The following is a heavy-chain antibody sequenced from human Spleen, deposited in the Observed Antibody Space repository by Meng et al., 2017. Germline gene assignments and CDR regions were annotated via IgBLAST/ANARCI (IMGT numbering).Heavy chain of an antibody. D-gene: IGHD6-19*01. V-gene: IGHV3-48*03. Sequence: GESLKISCAASGFTFSSYAMHWVRQAPGQGLEWVSYISSSGSTIYYADSVKGRFTISRDNAKNSLYLQMNSLRAEDTAVYYCAREVRYSSGIHYWGQGTPVTVSS. CDR2: ISSSGSTI. CDR1: GFTFSSYA. J-gene: IGHJ4*02. CDR3: AREVRYSSGIHY.